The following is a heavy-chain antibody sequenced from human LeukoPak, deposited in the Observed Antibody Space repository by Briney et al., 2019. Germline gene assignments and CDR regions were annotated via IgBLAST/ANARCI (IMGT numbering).Heavy chain of an antibody. CDR2: INPSGGSI. D-gene: IGHD3-10*01. CDR1: GYTFTSYY. V-gene: IGHV1-46*01. J-gene: IGHJ5*02. CDR3: ARAWDYYGSGSYIPSNWFDP. Sequence: GASVKVSCKASGYTFTSYYMHWVRQAPGQGLEWMGIINPSGGSISYAQKFQGRVTMTRDTSTSTVYMELSSLRSGDTAVYYCARAWDYYGSGSYIPSNWFDPWGQGTLVTVSS.